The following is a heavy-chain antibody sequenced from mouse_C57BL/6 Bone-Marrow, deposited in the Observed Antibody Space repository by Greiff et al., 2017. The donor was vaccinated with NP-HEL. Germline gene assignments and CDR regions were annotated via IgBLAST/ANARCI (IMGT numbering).Heavy chain of an antibody. J-gene: IGHJ1*03. V-gene: IGHV1-82*01. D-gene: IGHD1-1*01. CDR3: ERYGRDWYFDV. Sequence: VQLQQSGPELVKPGASVKISCKASGYAFSSSWMNWVKQRPGKGLEWIGRIYPGDGDTNYNGMFKGKATLNADKSSRTAYIKLSSLTAEDSAVYCGERYGRDWYFDVWGTGTTVTVSS. CDR2: IYPGDGDT. CDR1: GYAFSSSW.